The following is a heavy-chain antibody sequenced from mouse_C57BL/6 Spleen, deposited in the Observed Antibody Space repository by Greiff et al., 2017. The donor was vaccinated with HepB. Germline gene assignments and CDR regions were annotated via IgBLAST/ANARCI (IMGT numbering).Heavy chain of an antibody. CDR3: ARNSSEAMDY. Sequence: VQLQQPGAELVMPGASVKLSCKASGYTFTSYWMHWVKQRPGQGLEWIGEIDPSDSYTNYNQKFKGKSTLTVDKSSSTAYMQLSSLTSEDSAVYYRARNSSEAMDYWGQRTSVTVSS. D-gene: IGHD3-2*02. CDR1: GYTFTSYW. CDR2: IDPSDSYT. V-gene: IGHV1-69*01. J-gene: IGHJ4*01.